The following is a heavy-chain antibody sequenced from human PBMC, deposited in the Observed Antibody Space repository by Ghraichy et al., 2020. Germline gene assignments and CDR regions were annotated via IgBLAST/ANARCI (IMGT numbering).Heavy chain of an antibody. D-gene: IGHD1-1*01. CDR2: IYTSGST. CDR3: AGGRVDWNLLREDYFDY. V-gene: IGHV4-4*07. CDR1: SDSVSSYY. J-gene: IGHJ4*02. Sequence: SETLSLTCTVSSDSVSSYYWSWIRQPAGKGLEWIGRIYTSGSTNYNPSLKSRVTLSVDTSKNQFSLKLTSVTAADTTVYYCAGGRVDWNLLREDYFDYWGQGTLVTVSS.